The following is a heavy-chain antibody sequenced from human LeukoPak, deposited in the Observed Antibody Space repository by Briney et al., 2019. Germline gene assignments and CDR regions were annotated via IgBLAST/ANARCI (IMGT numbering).Heavy chain of an antibody. CDR1: GYTFTSNA. CDR3: ARGDSGSAVASDF. CDR2: MNTDTGNP. D-gene: IGHD2-15*01. J-gene: IGHJ3*01. Sequence: ASVKVSCKASGYTFTSNAINWVRQAPGQGLEWMGWMNTDTGNPTYAQGFTGRFVFSLDTSVSTAYLQISSLKAEDTAVYYCARGDSGSAVASDFWGQGTMVTVSS. V-gene: IGHV7-4-1*02.